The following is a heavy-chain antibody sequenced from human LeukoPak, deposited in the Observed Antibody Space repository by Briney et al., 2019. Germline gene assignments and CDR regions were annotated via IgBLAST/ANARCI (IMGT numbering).Heavy chain of an antibody. V-gene: IGHV4-34*01. CDR1: GESMIGHY. D-gene: IGHD3-10*01. Sequence: SETLSLTCAVYGESMIGHYWTWIRQPPGKRLEWIGEIHHSGDTNSNPSLKNRVTMSIDMSKNQFSLKVKSVTAADTAVYYCVRATANGSGRAYDHWAQGNLVPVSS. CDR3: VRATANGSGRAYDH. CDR2: IHHSGDT. J-gene: IGHJ4*02.